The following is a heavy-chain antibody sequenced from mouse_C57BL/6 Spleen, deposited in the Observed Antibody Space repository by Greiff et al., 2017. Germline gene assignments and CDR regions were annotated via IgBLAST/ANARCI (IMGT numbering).Heavy chain of an antibody. J-gene: IGHJ4*01. V-gene: IGHV1-64*01. Sequence: QVQLQHPGAELVKPGASVKLSCKASGYTFTSYWMHWVKQRPGQGLEWIGMIHPNSGSTNYNEKFKSKATLTVDKSSSTAYMQLSSLTSEDSAVYYCARSDYDYDAMAYWGQGTSVTVSS. CDR3: ARSDYDYDAMAY. CDR2: IHPNSGST. CDR1: GYTFTSYW. D-gene: IGHD1-1*02.